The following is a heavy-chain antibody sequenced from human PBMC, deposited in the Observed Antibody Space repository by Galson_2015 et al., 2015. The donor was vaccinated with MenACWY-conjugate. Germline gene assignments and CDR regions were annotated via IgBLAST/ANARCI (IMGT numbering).Heavy chain of an antibody. D-gene: IGHD3-10*01. J-gene: IGHJ4*02. V-gene: IGHV4-4*02. CDR1: GGSISIHYW. CDR3: ARGNYYVSGTYYKSANFDY. CDR2: IYHSGST. Sequence: ATLSLTCAVSGGSISIHYWWTWVRPPPGKGLEWIGEIYHSGSTNYNPSLKSRLTVSVDTSKNQFSLKLSSVTAADTAVYYCARGNYYVSGTYYKSANFDYWGQGSLVTVSS.